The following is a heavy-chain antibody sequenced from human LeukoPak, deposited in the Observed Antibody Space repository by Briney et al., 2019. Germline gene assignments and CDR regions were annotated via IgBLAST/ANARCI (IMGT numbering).Heavy chain of an antibody. D-gene: IGHD1-26*01. J-gene: IGHJ4*02. CDR3: ARFSGPFYSAREFDY. CDR1: RFIFADYS. Sequence: GGSVRLSWEASRFIFADYSMGWVRQAPGKGLEWVSGISGSGSLGNAFLADSVKGHFTISRDNTRNTLDLEMNNVRVEDTALYYCARFSGPFYSAREFDYWGQGALVTVSS. V-gene: IGHV3-23*01. CDR2: ISGSGSLGNA.